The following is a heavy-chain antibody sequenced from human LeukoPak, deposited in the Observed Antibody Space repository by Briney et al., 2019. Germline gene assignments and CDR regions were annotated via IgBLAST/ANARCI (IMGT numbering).Heavy chain of an antibody. CDR2: IRQDGDTK. D-gene: IGHD6-13*01. Sequence: GGSLRLSYAASGFPFNAYWMTWVRQAPGKGLEWVANIRQDGDTKYYVDSVKGRFTISRDNAMNSLYLQMNSLRAEDTAIYYCARSLPYGTTWYGRSDFWGQGTLVTVSS. V-gene: IGHV3-7*03. CDR1: GFPFNAYW. J-gene: IGHJ4*02. CDR3: ARSLPYGTTWYGRSDF.